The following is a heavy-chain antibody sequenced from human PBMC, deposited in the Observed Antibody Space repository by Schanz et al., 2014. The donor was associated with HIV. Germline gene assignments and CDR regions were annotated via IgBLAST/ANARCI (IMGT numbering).Heavy chain of an antibody. Sequence: VQLGQSGGGVVQPGRSLRLSCAVSGFTITSYGMSWVRQAPGKGLEWAARSRVKSDSYATEYAASVTGRFTISRDDSKNSVYLQMNSLNIEDTAVYYCRGYRFYYGVDFWGQGTTVTVS. CDR1: GFTITSYG. CDR3: RGYRFYYGVDF. V-gene: IGHV3-72*01. J-gene: IGHJ6*02. D-gene: IGHD5-18*01. CDR2: SRVKSDSYAT.